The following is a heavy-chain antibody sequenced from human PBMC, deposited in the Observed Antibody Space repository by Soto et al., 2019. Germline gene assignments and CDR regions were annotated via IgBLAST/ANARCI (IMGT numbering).Heavy chain of an antibody. Sequence: SGPTLVNPTQTLTLTCTFSGFSLSASGVGVGWIRQPPGKALEWLALIYWDDDKRYSPSLKSRLTITKDTFKNQVVLTITNMDPVDTATYYCAHRRDYSNNVWGFDYWGQGTLVTVSS. CDR2: IYWDDDK. D-gene: IGHD4-4*01. CDR1: GFSLSASGVG. J-gene: IGHJ4*02. V-gene: IGHV2-5*02. CDR3: AHRRDYSNNVWGFDY.